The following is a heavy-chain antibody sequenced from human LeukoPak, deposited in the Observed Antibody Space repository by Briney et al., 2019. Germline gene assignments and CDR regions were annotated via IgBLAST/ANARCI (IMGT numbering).Heavy chain of an antibody. D-gene: IGHD6-13*01. CDR3: ARHGIAAADFDY. Sequence: KTSETLSLTCTVSGGSISSSSYYWGWIRQPPGKGLEWIGSIYYSGSTYYNPSLKSRVTISVDTSKNQFSLKLSSVTAADTAVYYCARHGIAAADFDYWGQGPLVTVSS. V-gene: IGHV4-39*01. J-gene: IGHJ4*02. CDR1: GGSISSSSYY. CDR2: IYYSGST.